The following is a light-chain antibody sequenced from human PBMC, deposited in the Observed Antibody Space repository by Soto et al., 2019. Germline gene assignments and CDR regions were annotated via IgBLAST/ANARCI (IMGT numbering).Light chain of an antibody. CDR1: HSVSRD. Sequence: EIVLTQSPVTLSLSPGQRATLSCRASHSVSRDLLWYQQKPGQSPRLLISDASNRATGIPARFSGSVSGTDFILTISSLEPEDFAVYYCQQRNKWPLTFGGGTRVEIK. J-gene: IGKJ4*01. CDR3: QQRNKWPLT. V-gene: IGKV3-11*01. CDR2: DAS.